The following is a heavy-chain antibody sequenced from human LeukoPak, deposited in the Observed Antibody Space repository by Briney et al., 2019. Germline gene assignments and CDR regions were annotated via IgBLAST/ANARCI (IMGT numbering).Heavy chain of an antibody. J-gene: IGHJ4*02. V-gene: IGHV3-30*02. CDR3: AKGYSYGHYFDY. CDR1: GFTFRTHG. D-gene: IGHD5-18*01. Sequence: GGSLRLSCTASGFTFRTHGMHWVRQAPGKGLEWVAVIWYDGSNKFYADSVKGRFTISRDNSKNTLYLQMNSLRAEDTAVYYCAKGYSYGHYFDYWGQGTLVTVSS. CDR2: IWYDGSNK.